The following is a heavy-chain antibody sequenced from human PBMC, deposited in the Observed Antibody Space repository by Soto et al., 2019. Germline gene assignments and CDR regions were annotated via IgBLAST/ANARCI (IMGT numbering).Heavy chain of an antibody. J-gene: IGHJ6*02. Sequence: PGGSLRLSCAASGFTFSNYWMYWVRQAPGKELVWVSRVNNDGTDTTHADSVKGRFTISRDNAENTLYLQMNSLRAEDTAVYYCARGGLQHALDVWGQGSTVTVSS. CDR3: ARGGLQHALDV. CDR1: GFTFSNYW. D-gene: IGHD6-13*01. CDR2: VNNDGTDT. V-gene: IGHV3-74*03.